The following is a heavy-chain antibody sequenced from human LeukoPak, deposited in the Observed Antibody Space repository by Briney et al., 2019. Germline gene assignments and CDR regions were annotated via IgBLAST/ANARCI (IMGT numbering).Heavy chain of an antibody. CDR1: GGSFSGYY. J-gene: IGHJ5*02. Sequence: AETLSLTCAVYGGSFSGYYWSWIRHPPGKGLEWIGEINHSGSTKYNPSLKSRVTISVETSKNQFSLKLSSVTAADTAVYYCGRGKMYSGSYYNWFDPWGQGTLVTVSS. V-gene: IGHV4-34*01. CDR2: INHSGST. CDR3: GRGKMYSGSYYNWFDP. D-gene: IGHD1-26*01.